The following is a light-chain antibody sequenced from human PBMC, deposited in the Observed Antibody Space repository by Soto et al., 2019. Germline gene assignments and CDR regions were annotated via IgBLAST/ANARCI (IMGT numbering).Light chain of an antibody. CDR2: ELI. J-gene: IGLJ1*01. Sequence: QSALTQPASVSGSRGQSITISCTGTSSDVGGYNYVSWYQQHPGKAPKLIIYELINRPSGVSNRFSGSKSGNTASLTISGLQAEDEADYYCNSYTSKSTGVFGTGTKLTVL. CDR1: SSDVGGYNY. V-gene: IGLV2-14*01. CDR3: NSYTSKSTGV.